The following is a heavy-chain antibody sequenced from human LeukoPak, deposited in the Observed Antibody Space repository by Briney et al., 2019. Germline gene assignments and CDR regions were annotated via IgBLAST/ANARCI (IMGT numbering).Heavy chain of an antibody. D-gene: IGHD2/OR15-2a*01. CDR1: GFNFSSYG. CDR3: AREGPRGNSQFDY. J-gene: IGHJ4*02. CDR2: IWYDGSHK. V-gene: IGHV3-33*01. Sequence: GGSLRLSCAAPGFNFSSYGMDWVRQAPGNGLEWEALIWYDGSHKYYTASVKGRLTISRDNSKNTLYLQMNSLRAEDTAIYYCAREGPRGNSQFDYWGQGTLVTVSS.